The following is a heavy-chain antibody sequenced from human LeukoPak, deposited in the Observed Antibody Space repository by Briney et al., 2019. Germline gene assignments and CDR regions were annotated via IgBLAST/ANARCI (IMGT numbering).Heavy chain of an antibody. V-gene: IGHV4-39*01. CDR1: GGSISSYY. Sequence: SETLSLTCTVSGGSISSYYWSWIRQPPGKGLEWIGSIYYSGSTYYNPSLKSRVTISVDTSKNQFSLKLSSVTAADTAVYYCARHARRFVYWGQGTLVTVSS. J-gene: IGHJ4*02. CDR3: ARHARRFVY. CDR2: IYYSGST.